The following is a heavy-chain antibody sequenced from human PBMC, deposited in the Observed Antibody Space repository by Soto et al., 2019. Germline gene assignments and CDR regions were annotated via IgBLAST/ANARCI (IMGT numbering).Heavy chain of an antibody. D-gene: IGHD2-2*03. V-gene: IGHV1-2*02. CDR3: ARDVDIVVVPAAPRRYYYYGMDV. CDR2: INPNSGGT. Sequence: XSVKVSCEASGYTFTGYYMHWVRQAPGQGLEWMGWINPNSGGTNYSQKFQGRVTMTRDTSISTAYMELSRLRSDDTAVYYCARDVDIVVVPAAPRRYYYYGMDVWGQGTTVTVSS. CDR1: GYTFTGYY. J-gene: IGHJ6*02.